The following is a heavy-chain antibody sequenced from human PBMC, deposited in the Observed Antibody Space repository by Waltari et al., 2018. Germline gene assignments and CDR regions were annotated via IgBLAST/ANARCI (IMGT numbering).Heavy chain of an antibody. Sequence: EVQLVESGGGLVKPGGSLRLSCAASGFTFSSYSMNWVRQAPGKGLEWVSSISSSSSYIYYADSVKGRFTISRDNAKNSLYLQMNSLRAEDTAVYYCAREWGGIAARSPPPGYWGQGTLVTVSS. V-gene: IGHV3-21*01. CDR2: ISSSSSYI. J-gene: IGHJ4*02. CDR1: GFTFSSYS. CDR3: AREWGGIAARSPPPGY. D-gene: IGHD6-6*01.